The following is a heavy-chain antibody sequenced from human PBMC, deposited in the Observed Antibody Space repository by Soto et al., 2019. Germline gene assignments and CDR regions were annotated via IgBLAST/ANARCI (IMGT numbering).Heavy chain of an antibody. V-gene: IGHV3-30*18. CDR3: AKESVLRYFDWPRDSFYGMDV. J-gene: IGHJ6*02. CDR1: GFNFSSYC. D-gene: IGHD3-9*01. Sequence: PGGSMRLSCAASGFNFSSYCMHWVRQAPGKGLEWVAVISYDGSNKYYADSVKGRFTISRDNSKNTLYLQMNSLRAEDTAVYYCAKESVLRYFDWPRDSFYGMDVWGQGTTVTAP. CDR2: ISYDGSNK.